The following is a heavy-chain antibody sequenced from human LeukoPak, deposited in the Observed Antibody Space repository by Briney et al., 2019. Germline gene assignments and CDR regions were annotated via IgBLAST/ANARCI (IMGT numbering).Heavy chain of an antibody. CDR2: INPSGGST. Sequence: GASVKVSCKASGYTFTSYYMHWVRQAPGQGLEWMGIINPSGGSTSYAQKFQGRVTMTEGTSTDTAYMELSSLRSEDTAVYYCASPSGSYQREFDYWGQGTLVTVSS. D-gene: IGHD1-26*01. CDR1: GYTFTSYY. V-gene: IGHV1-46*01. CDR3: ASPSGSYQREFDY. J-gene: IGHJ4*02.